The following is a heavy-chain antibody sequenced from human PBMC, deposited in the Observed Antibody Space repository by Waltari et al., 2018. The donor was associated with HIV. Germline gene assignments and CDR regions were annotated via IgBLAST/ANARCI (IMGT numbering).Heavy chain of an antibody. Sequence: QVQLQESGPGLVKPSETLSLTCAVSGYPISSGYYWGWIRQPPGKGLEWIGSIHNRGNANYNPSLKSRVTLSVDTAKNHFSLKLNSVTAADKAVYYCAGEVGYCSGGTCYSGWFDPWGQGTLVTVSS. CDR1: GYPISSGYY. J-gene: IGHJ5*02. CDR2: IHNRGNA. V-gene: IGHV4-38-2*01. CDR3: AGEVGYCSGGTCYSGWFDP. D-gene: IGHD2-15*01.